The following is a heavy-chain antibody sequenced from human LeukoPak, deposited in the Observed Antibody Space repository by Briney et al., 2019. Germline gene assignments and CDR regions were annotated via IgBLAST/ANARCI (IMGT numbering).Heavy chain of an antibody. D-gene: IGHD4-17*01. CDR2: IYYSGST. J-gene: IGHJ4*02. CDR3: ARDYGYY. V-gene: IGHV4-59*01. CDR1: GGSISSYY. Sequence: SETLSLTCTVSGGSISSYYWSWIRQPPGKGLEWIGYIYYSGSTNYNPSLKSRVTISVDTSKNQCSLKRSSVTAADTAVYYCARDYGYYWGQGTLVTVSS.